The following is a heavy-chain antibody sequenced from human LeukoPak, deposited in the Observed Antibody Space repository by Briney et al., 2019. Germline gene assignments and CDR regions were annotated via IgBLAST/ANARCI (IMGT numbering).Heavy chain of an antibody. V-gene: IGHV3-23*01. CDR1: GFTFSSYA. Sequence: GGSLRLSCAASGFTFSSYAMNWVRQAPGKGLEWVSSISSSGGNTYYADSVKGRFTISRDNSKNTLYLQMNSLRAEDTALYYCAKRGEHRGQFDCWGQGTLVTVSS. CDR2: ISSSGGNT. J-gene: IGHJ4*02. CDR3: AKRGEHRGQFDC. D-gene: IGHD3-10*01.